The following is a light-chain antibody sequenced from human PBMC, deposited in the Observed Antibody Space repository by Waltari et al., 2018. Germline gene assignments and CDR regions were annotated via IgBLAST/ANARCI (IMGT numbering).Light chain of an antibody. V-gene: IGLV2-11*01. J-gene: IGLJ3*02. CDR1: SSDVGGYKY. Sequence: QSALTQPRSVSGSPGQSLTISCPGTSSDVGGYKYVSWYQQHPGKAPKLMIYDVSKRPSGVPDRFSGSKSGNTASLTISGLQAEDEAEYHCCSYAGNYTEVFGGGTKLTVL. CDR3: CSYAGNYTEV. CDR2: DVS.